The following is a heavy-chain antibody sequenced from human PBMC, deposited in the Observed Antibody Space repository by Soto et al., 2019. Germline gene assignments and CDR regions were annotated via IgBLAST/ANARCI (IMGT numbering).Heavy chain of an antibody. V-gene: IGHV1-46*01. CDR2: CKPTAGGST. Sequence: QVQLVQSGAEVKKPGASVKLSCKPSGYTFSGYYVHWVRQAPGQGLEWMGVCKPTAGGSTSYAQRFQGRVTVTRDTSTSTVYMELGSLRFDDTAVYVCASDYGSGVEMDVWGQGTMVTVSS. D-gene: IGHD3-10*01. CDR3: ASDYGSGVEMDV. CDR1: GYTFSGYY. J-gene: IGHJ6*02.